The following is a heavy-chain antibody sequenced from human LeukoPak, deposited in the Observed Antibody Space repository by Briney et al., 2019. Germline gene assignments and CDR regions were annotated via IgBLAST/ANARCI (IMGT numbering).Heavy chain of an antibody. J-gene: IGHJ4*02. Sequence: GGSLRLSCAASGFTVSSNLMTWVRQSPGRGLEWLSSSYSAGATYYADSVKGRFTISRDNAKNSLYLQMNSLRAEDTALYYCAKATAMVTYFDYWGQGTLVTVSS. CDR1: GFTVSSNL. CDR3: AKATAMVTYFDY. D-gene: IGHD5-18*01. CDR2: SYSAGAT. V-gene: IGHV3-53*05.